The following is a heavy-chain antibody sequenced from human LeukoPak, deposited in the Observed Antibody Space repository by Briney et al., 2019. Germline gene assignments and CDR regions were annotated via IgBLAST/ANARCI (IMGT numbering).Heavy chain of an antibody. V-gene: IGHV3-7*01. CDR3: AREGWGGFDY. CDR1: GFTFSGFW. J-gene: IGHJ4*02. D-gene: IGHD3-16*01. Sequence: GGSLRLSCAASGFTFSGFWMSWVRQSPGKGLEWVANIKQDGSKKEYVDSVKGRFTISRDNAKNSLYLQMNSLRADDTAMYYCAREGWGGFDYWGQGTLVTVSS. CDR2: IKQDGSKK.